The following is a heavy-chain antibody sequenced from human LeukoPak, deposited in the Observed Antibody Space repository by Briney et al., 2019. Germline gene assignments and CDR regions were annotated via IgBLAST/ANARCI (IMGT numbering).Heavy chain of an antibody. V-gene: IGHV3-21*01. J-gene: IGHJ4*02. CDR1: GITFNSYT. Sequence: PGGSLRLSCAASGITFNSYTMNWVRQAPGKGLEWVSSISSSSSYIYYAASVKGRFTISRDNAKNSLYLQMNRLRDEDTAVYYCARERQLERLAFGKEGSAFDYWGQGTLVTVSS. CDR2: ISSSSSYI. D-gene: IGHD1-1*01. CDR3: ARERQLERLAFGKEGSAFDY.